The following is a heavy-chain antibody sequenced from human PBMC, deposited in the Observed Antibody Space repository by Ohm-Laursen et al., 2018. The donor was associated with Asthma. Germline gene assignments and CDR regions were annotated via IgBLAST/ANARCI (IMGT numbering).Heavy chain of an antibody. J-gene: IGHJ6*02. CDR3: AKLRGYSSSLEDV. CDR2: ISGSGGST. V-gene: IGHV3-23*01. D-gene: IGHD6-13*01. Sequence: GSLRLSCSASGFTFSSYAMSWVRQAPGKGLEWVSAISGSGGSTYYADSVKGRFTISRDNSKNTLYLQMNSLRAEDTAVYYCAKLRGYSSSLEDVWGQGTTVTVSS. CDR1: GFTFSSYA.